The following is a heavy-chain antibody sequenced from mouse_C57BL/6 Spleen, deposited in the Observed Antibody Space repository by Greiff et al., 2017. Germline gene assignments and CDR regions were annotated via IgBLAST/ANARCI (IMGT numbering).Heavy chain of an antibody. V-gene: IGHV1-69*01. CDR3: ATDSSGYGAMDY. CDR1: GYTFTSYW. D-gene: IGHD3-2*02. Sequence: QVQLQQSGAELVMPGASVKLSCKASGYTFTSYWMHWVKQRPGQGLEWIGEIDPSDSYTNYNQKFKGKSTLTVDKSSSTAYMQLSSLTSEDAAVYYCATDSSGYGAMDYWGQGTSVTVSS. J-gene: IGHJ4*01. CDR2: IDPSDSYT.